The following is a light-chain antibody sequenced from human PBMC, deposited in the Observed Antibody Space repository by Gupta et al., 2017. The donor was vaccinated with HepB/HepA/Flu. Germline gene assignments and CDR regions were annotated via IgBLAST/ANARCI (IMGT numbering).Light chain of an antibody. Sequence: DIVMTQSPLSLPVTPGEPASIPCRSSQSLLQSNGYNYLDWYLQKPGQSPQLLIYLGSTRASGVPDRFSGSGSGTDFTLKISRVEAEDVGLYYCMQALQTPPYTFGQGTKLEIK. V-gene: IGKV2-28*01. CDR2: LGS. J-gene: IGKJ2*01. CDR3: MQALQTPPYT. CDR1: QSLLQSNGYNY.